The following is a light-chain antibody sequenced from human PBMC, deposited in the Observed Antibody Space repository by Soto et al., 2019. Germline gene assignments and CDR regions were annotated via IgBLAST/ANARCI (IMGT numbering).Light chain of an antibody. CDR3: QQRTNWLT. CDR1: QNVSTY. V-gene: IGKV3-11*01. CDR2: DAS. J-gene: IGKJ3*01. Sequence: EIVLTQSPATLSLSPGERATLSCRASQNVSTYLAWYQQKPGQAPRLLIYDASNRATGIPARFSGSGSGTDFTLTISLLAPEDFAVYYCQQRTNWLTFGPGTKVDIK.